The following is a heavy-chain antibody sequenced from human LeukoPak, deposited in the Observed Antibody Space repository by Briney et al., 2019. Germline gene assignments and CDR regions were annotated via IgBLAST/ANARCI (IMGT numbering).Heavy chain of an antibody. CDR1: GFTFSSYS. D-gene: IGHD2-15*01. CDR2: ISSNGANT. J-gene: IGHJ4*02. Sequence: GGSLRLSCAASGFTFSSYSMRWVRQAPGRGLEYVSAISSNGANTYYANSVKGRFIISRDNSKNTLYLQMGSLRAEDMAVYYCARVAARVSLDYWGQGTLVTVSS. CDR3: ARVAARVSLDY. V-gene: IGHV3-64*01.